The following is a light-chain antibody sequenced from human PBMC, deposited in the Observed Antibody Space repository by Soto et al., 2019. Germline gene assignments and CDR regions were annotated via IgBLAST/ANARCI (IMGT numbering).Light chain of an antibody. Sequence: QSALTQPASVSGSPGQSITISCTGTRNDVGSFLVSWYQQYLGQAPKLILYEADKRPSGISNRFSGSKSGDTASLPISGLQAEDEADYFFCSYAGSSTFVFGTVTKVTVL. CDR1: RNDVGSFL. V-gene: IGLV2-23*01. CDR2: EAD. CDR3: CSYAGSSTFV. J-gene: IGLJ1*01.